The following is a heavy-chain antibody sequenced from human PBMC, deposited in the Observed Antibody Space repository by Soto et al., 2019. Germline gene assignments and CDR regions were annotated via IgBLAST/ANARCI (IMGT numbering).Heavy chain of an antibody. CDR3: ARDQQSSGWCDWFDP. V-gene: IGHV1-3*01. Sequence: ASVEVSCKASGYTFTSYAMHWVRQAPGQRLEWMGWINAGNGNTKYSQKFQGRVTITRDTSASTAYMELSSLRSEDTAVYYCARDQQSSGWCDWFDPWGQGTLVTVSS. J-gene: IGHJ5*02. D-gene: IGHD6-19*01. CDR1: GYTFTSYA. CDR2: INAGNGNT.